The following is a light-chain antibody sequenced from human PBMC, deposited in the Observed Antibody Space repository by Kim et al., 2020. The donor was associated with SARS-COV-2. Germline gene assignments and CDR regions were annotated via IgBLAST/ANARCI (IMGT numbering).Light chain of an antibody. Sequence: VSPGDRATLSCTASQSVTRHLAWYQQKPGQPPRLVIYDTSTRATGIPARFKGSGSGTEFTLTISSLQSEDCAVYYCQQYSNWPPYTFGQGTKVEI. CDR2: DTS. CDR1: QSVTRH. J-gene: IGKJ2*01. V-gene: IGKV3-15*01. CDR3: QQYSNWPPYT.